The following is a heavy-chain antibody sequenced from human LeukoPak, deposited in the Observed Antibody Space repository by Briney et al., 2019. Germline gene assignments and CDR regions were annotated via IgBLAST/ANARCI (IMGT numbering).Heavy chain of an antibody. CDR3: ARGNGMDV. Sequence: GGSLRLSCAASGFIVSSNYMSWVRQAPGKGLEWVSVIYSGGNTYYADSVKGRFTNSRDNSKNTLYLQMNSLRAEDTAVYYCARGNGMDVWGQGTTVTVSS. J-gene: IGHJ6*02. V-gene: IGHV3-53*01. CDR2: IYSGGNT. CDR1: GFIVSSNY.